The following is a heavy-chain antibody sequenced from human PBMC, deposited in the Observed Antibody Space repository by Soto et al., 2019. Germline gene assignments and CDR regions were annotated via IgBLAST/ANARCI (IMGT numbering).Heavy chain of an antibody. Sequence: EVQLVESGGGLVKPGESLRLSCAASGFTFSNYNINWVRQAPGKGLAWVSSITSRRIDMYYADSVQGRFTISRDDAKNSLSLQMNGLRAEDTAVYFCVRESYPAKAFDIWGQGTMVTVSS. D-gene: IGHD2-2*01. J-gene: IGHJ3*02. V-gene: IGHV3-21*01. CDR2: ITSRRIDM. CDR3: VRESYPAKAFDI. CDR1: GFTFSNYN.